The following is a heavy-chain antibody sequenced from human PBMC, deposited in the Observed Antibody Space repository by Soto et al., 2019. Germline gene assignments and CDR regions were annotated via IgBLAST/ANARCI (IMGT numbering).Heavy chain of an antibody. CDR1: VVSISSGDYY. CDR2: IYYSGST. J-gene: IGHJ4*02. Sequence: SETLSLTCTFSVVSISSGDYYCSWIRQPPGKGLEWIGYIYYSGSTYYNPSLKSRVTISVDTSKNQFSLKLSSVTAADTAVYYCAREGVTAITLWGQGTLVIVSS. CDR3: AREGVTAITL. V-gene: IGHV4-30-4*01. D-gene: IGHD2-21*02.